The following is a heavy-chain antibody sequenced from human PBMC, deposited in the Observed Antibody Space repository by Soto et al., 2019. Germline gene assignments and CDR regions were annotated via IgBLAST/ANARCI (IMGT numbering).Heavy chain of an antibody. CDR2: IDWNSGRI. D-gene: IGHD3-3*01. V-gene: IGHV3-9*01. Sequence: EVQLVESGGGLVQPGRSLRLSCAASGFTLDDYARHGVRQAQGKGREWVSGIDWNSGRINYADSVKGRFTISRDSANNSLYLQMNSVRAEDTALYYCAKGGNYDFWSGPGDYWGQGTLVTVSS. J-gene: IGHJ4*02. CDR3: AKGGNYDFWSGPGDY. CDR1: GFTLDDYA.